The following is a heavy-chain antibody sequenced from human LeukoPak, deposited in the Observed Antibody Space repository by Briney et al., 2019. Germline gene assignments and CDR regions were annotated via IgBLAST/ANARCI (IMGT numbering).Heavy chain of an antibody. J-gene: IGHJ3*02. CDR1: GFIFTNYG. D-gene: IGHD6-13*01. CDR2: ILYDGSKK. V-gene: IGHV3-30*18. CDR3: ANFDGSSQAFHI. Sequence: GGSLRLSCAASGFIFTNYGMHWVRQAPGKGLEWVSSILYDGSKKYYADSVKGRFTMYRDNSNYTLYLQMNSLRPEDTAVYRCANFDGSSQAFHIWGQGTMVTVSS.